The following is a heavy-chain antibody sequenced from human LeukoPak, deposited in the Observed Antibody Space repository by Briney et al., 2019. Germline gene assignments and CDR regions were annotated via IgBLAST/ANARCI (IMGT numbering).Heavy chain of an antibody. J-gene: IGHJ4*02. D-gene: IGHD5-12*01. CDR1: GFTFSSYA. CDR3: ARVKGSYSGYDSHFDY. Sequence: GGSLRLSCAASGFTFSSYAMHWVRQAPGKGLEWVAVISYDGSNKYYADSVKGRFTISRDNSKNTLYLQMNSLRAKDTAVYYCARVKGSYSGYDSHFDYWGQGTLVTVSS. CDR2: ISYDGSNK. V-gene: IGHV3-30*04.